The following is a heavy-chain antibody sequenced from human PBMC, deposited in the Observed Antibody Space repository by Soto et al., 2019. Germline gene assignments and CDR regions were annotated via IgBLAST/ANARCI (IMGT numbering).Heavy chain of an antibody. CDR1: GNSSTGTYY. CDR3: ERGRSDSGWYDGHF. D-gene: IGHD6-19*01. V-gene: IGHV4-39*02. Sequence: FLTCVVSGNSSTGTYYWTWIRQPPGKRLEWIGSLYYTGTTYYNPSLQSRVAISVDPSKKHLSLKLMSVTTTDTAVYYCERGRSDSGWYDGHFWGQGILVTVSS. J-gene: IGHJ4*02. CDR2: LYYTGTT.